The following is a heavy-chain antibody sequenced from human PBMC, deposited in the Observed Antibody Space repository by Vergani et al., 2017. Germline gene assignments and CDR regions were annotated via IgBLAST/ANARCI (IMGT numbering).Heavy chain of an antibody. Sequence: EVQLVESGGGIVKPGGSLRLSCVASGFSFRNAWMNWVRRTPGKGLEWVGRIKSTFDRGTTDYAAAVKGIFTISRDDSKNTLFLQMNGLKTEDIGVYYCTTDPRSCGDGSCYWLRDHHYYGMDVWGQGTTVTVSS. J-gene: IGHJ6*02. CDR1: GFSFRNAW. D-gene: IGHD2-21*01. CDR3: TTDPRSCGDGSCYWLRDHHYYGMDV. V-gene: IGHV3-15*07. CDR2: IKSTFDRGTT.